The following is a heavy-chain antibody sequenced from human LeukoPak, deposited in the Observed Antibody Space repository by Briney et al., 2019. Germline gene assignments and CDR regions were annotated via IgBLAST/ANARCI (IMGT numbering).Heavy chain of an antibody. CDR2: IYPGDADT. J-gene: IGHJ5*02. Sequence: GESLKISCKGSGYSFTSYWIGWVHQMPGKGMEWMGIIYPGDADTRYSPSFQGQVTISADKSISTAYLQWSSLKASDTAIYYCARRGGPAAMRNWFDPWGQGTLVTVSS. CDR3: ARRGGPAAMRNWFDP. CDR1: GYSFTSYW. V-gene: IGHV5-51*07. D-gene: IGHD2-2*01.